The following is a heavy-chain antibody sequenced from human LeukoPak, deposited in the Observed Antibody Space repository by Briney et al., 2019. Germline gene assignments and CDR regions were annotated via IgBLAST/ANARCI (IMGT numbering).Heavy chain of an antibody. CDR1: GYTFTSYY. CDR3: AGTVVVTAMGDAFDI. V-gene: IGHV1-46*01. J-gene: IGHJ3*02. Sequence: GASVKVSCKASGYTFTSYYMHWVRQAPGQGLEWMGIINPSGGSTSYAQKFQGRVTMTRDTSTSTVYMELSSLRSEDTAVYYCAGTVVVTAMGDAFDIWGQGTMVTVSS. CDR2: INPSGGST. D-gene: IGHD2-21*02.